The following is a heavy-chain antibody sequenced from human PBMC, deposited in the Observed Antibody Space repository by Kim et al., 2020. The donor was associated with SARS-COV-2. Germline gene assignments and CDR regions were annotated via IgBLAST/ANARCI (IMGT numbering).Heavy chain of an antibody. V-gene: IGHV3-30*18. CDR3: AKDSASIAAAGLDY. J-gene: IGHJ4*02. D-gene: IGHD6-13*01. CDR1: GFTFSSYG. CDR2: ISYDGSNK. Sequence: GGSLRLSCAASGFTFSSYGMHWVRQAPGKGLEWVAVISYDGSNKYYADSVKGRFTISRDNSKNTLYLQMNSLRAEDTAVYYCAKDSASIAAAGLDYWGQGTLVTVSS.